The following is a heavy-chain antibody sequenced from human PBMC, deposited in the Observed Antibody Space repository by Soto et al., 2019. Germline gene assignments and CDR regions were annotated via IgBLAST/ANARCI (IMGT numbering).Heavy chain of an antibody. CDR3: ARAGQKRNGMDV. V-gene: IGHV3-74*01. CDR1: GFTFSTFW. D-gene: IGHD3-10*01. CDR2: INSDGSST. J-gene: IGHJ6*02. Sequence: EVQLVESGGGLVQPGGSLRLSCAASGFTFSTFWMHWVRQAPGKGLVWVSHINSDGSSTNYADSVKGRFTISRDNAKNTLYLQMNSLRAEDTAVYYCARAGQKRNGMDVWGQGTTVTVSS.